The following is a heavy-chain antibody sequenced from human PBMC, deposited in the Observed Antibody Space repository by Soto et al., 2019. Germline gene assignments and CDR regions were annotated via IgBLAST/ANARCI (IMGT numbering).Heavy chain of an antibody. V-gene: IGHV1-46*03. CDR3: ASPGVYYDILTGYRNDAFAI. D-gene: IGHD3-9*01. Sequence: ASVKVSCKASGYTFTSYYMHWVRQAPGQGLEWMGIINPSGGSTSYAQKFQGRVTMTRDTSTSTVYMELSSLRSEDTAVYYCASPGVYYDILTGYRNDAFAIWGQGTMV. J-gene: IGHJ3*02. CDR2: INPSGGST. CDR1: GYTFTSYY.